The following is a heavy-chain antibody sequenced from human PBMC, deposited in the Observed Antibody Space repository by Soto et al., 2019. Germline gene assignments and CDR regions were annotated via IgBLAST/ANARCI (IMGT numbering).Heavy chain of an antibody. CDR1: GGSISSYY. J-gene: IGHJ2*01. CDR2: IYYRGST. Sequence: QVQLQESGPGLVKPSETLSLTCTVSGGSISSYYWSWIRQPPGKGLEWIGYIYYRGSTNYNPSHKSRVTISVATSMNQFSLKLSSVTAADTAMYYCARFNWYFDLWGRGTLVTVSS. CDR3: ARFNWYFDL. V-gene: IGHV4-59*01.